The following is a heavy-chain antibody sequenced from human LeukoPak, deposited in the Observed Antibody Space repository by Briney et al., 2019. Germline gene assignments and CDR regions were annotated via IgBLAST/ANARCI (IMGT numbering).Heavy chain of an antibody. CDR3: AKDRVGTTMPYYFAY. D-gene: IGHD1-1*01. J-gene: IGHJ4*02. CDR2: TSGSGGST. Sequence: GGSLRLSCALTVFTFSSYAISWVRQAPGKGLEWVSATSGSGGSTYYADSVKGRFTISRDNSKNPLYLQMNSLRAEDTAVYYCAKDRVGTTMPYYFAYWGQGTLVTVSS. V-gene: IGHV3-23*01. CDR1: VFTFSSYA.